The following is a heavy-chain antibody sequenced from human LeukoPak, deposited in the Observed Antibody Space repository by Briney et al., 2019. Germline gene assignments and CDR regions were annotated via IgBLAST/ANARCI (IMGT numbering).Heavy chain of an antibody. Sequence: PGGSLRLSCAASGFTFSSYSMNWVRQAPGKGLEWVSSISSSSSYIYYADSVKGRFTISRDNAKNSLYLQMNSLRAEDTAVYYCARDVRDGYNRDYLDYWGQGTLVTVSS. CDR1: GFTFSSYS. D-gene: IGHD5-24*01. CDR3: ARDVRDGYNRDYLDY. J-gene: IGHJ4*02. V-gene: IGHV3-21*01. CDR2: ISSSSSYI.